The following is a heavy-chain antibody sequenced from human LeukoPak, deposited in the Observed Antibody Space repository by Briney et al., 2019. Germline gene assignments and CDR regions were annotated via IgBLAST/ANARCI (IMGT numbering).Heavy chain of an antibody. CDR3: XXXXXXXRXXD. CDR2: ISPSGGIT. CDR1: FTXXXXG. J-gene: IGHJ1*01. Sequence: FTXXXXGMXWVRQAPGXXLXWVSGISPSGGITYXTDSVKGRFTISRDXSKNXVSLQMNSLRGEDTAVYYCXXXXXXXRXXDWXQGTLXTVSS. V-gene: IGHV3-23*01.